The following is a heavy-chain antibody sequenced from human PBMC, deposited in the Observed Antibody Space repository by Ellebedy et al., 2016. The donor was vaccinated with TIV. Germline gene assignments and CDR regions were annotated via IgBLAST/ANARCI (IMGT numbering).Heavy chain of an antibody. CDR1: GFTFSSYA. D-gene: IGHD3-22*01. CDR2: ISGSGGST. V-gene: IGHV3-23*01. J-gene: IGHJ4*02. Sequence: GESLKISCAASGFTFSSYAMSLVRQAPGKGLEWVSAISGSGGSTYYEDSVKGRFTISRDNSKKTLYLQMNSLRAEDTAVYYCAKGRVGGSDSSAPRYYFDYWGLGTLVTVSS. CDR3: AKGRVGGSDSSAPRYYFDY.